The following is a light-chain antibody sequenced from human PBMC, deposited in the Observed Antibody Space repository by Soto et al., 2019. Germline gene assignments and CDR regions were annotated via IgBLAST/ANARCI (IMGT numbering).Light chain of an antibody. Sequence: EIVLTQSPGTLSLSPGERAPLSCRASQSVSASYFAWYQHKPGQAPRLLIYGASSRATGIPDRFSGSGSGTDFSLTISRLEPEDLAVCYCQQYGLSPYTFGRGTKLEI. CDR3: QQYGLSPYT. CDR2: GAS. V-gene: IGKV3-20*01. CDR1: QSVSASY. J-gene: IGKJ2*01.